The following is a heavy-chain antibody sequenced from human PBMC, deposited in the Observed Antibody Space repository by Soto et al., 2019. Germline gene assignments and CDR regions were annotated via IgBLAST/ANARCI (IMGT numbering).Heavy chain of an antibody. J-gene: IGHJ4*02. CDR2: IIPVFGPA. CDR1: GCTLKNSA. D-gene: IGHD6-13*01. Sequence: SVKVSFKASGCTLKNSAISWVRQAPGQGLEWMGGIIPVFGPAPYTQKFQGRVTITAGESTNTAFLDVSSPRSEDTAVYYCGRGGSWAKVDSWGPGTLVTVSS. V-gene: IGHV1-69*13. CDR3: GRGGSWAKVDS.